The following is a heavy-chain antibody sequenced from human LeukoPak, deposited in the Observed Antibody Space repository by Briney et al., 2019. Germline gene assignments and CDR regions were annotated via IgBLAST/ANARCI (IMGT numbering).Heavy chain of an antibody. CDR3: ARVRWAAQEMDV. CDR2: ISSSGSTI. V-gene: IGHV3-11*01. Sequence: PGGSLRLSCAASGFTFSDYYMSWIRQAPGKGLEWVSYISSSGSTIYYADSVKGRLTISRDNAKNSLYLQMNSLRAEDTAVYYCARVRWAAQEMDVWGKGTTVTVSS. J-gene: IGHJ6*04. CDR1: GFTFSDYY. D-gene: IGHD5-24*01.